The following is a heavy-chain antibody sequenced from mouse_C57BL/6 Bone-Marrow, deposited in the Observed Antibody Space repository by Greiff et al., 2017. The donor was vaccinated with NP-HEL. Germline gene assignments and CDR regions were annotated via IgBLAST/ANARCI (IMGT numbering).Heavy chain of an antibody. CDR2: IYPSDSET. CDR3: ARRGWDYAMDY. CDR1: GYTFTSYW. D-gene: IGHD3-2*02. Sequence: QVQLQQPGAELVRPGSSVKLSCKASGYTFTSYWMDWVKQRPGQGLEWIVNIYPSDSETHYNQKFKDKATLTVDKSSSTAYMQLSSLTSEDSAVYYCARRGWDYAMDYWGQGTSVTVSS. V-gene: IGHV1-61*01. J-gene: IGHJ4*01.